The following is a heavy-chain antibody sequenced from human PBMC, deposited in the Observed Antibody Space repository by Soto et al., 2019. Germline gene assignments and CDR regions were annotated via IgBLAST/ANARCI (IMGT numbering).Heavy chain of an antibody. D-gene: IGHD1-26*01. CDR3: ASQAPGTYSPPFDY. CDR1: GFTFSSYA. J-gene: IGHJ4*02. CDR2: ISGSGVST. Sequence: GGSLRLSCAASGFTFSSYAMNWVRQAPGKGLEWVSAISGSGVSTFYADSVKGRFTISRDTSKNTLYLQMNSLRAADTAVYYCASQAPGTYSPPFDYWGQGTLVTVSS. V-gene: IGHV3-23*01.